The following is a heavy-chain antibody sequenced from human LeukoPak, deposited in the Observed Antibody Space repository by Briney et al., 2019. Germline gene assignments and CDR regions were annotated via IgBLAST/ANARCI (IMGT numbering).Heavy chain of an antibody. Sequence: EASVKVSCKASGYTFSDYYIHWVRQAPGQGLEWMGGIIPIFGTANYAQKFQGRVTITADKSTSTAYMELSSLRSEDTAVYYCATQNPGLKDAFDIWGQGTMVTVSS. CDR1: GYTFSDYY. J-gene: IGHJ3*02. CDR2: IIPIFGTA. CDR3: ATQNPGLKDAFDI. V-gene: IGHV1-69*06. D-gene: IGHD1-14*01.